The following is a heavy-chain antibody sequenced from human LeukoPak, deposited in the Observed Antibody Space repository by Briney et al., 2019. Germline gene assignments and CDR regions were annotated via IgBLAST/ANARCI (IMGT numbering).Heavy chain of an antibody. Sequence: PGGSLRLSCAASGFTFSDYYMGWIRQAPGKGLEWVSYISSSGSTIYYADSVKGRFTISRDNAKNSLYLQMNSLRAEDTAVYYCARDSSSWYEVSYYFDYWGQGTLVTVSS. CDR1: GFTFSDYY. CDR2: ISSSGSTI. J-gene: IGHJ4*02. D-gene: IGHD6-13*01. V-gene: IGHV3-11*01. CDR3: ARDSSSWYEVSYYFDY.